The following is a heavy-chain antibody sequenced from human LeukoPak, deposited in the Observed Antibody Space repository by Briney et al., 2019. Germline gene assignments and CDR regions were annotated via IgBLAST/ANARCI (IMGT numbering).Heavy chain of an antibody. CDR2: IYYNGST. Sequence: PSETLSLTCTVSGGSISHYYWSWIRQPPGKGLEWIGYIYYNGSTNYNPSLKSRVTLSVDTSKNQFSLKLTSVTAADTAVFYCARGAGTHDYWGQGTLVTVSS. CDR3: ARGAGTHDY. J-gene: IGHJ4*02. CDR1: GGSISHYY. V-gene: IGHV4-59*01. D-gene: IGHD1-7*01.